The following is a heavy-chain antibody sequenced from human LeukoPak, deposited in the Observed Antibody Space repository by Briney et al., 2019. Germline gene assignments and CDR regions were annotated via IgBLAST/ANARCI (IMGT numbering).Heavy chain of an antibody. J-gene: IGHJ4*02. D-gene: IGHD6-13*01. V-gene: IGHV3-23*01. CDR1: GFTFSSYA. Sequence: GGSLILSCAASGFTFSSYATNWVRQAPGKGLEWVSTIVGSGDSTYYADSVKGRFTISRDNSKNTLYLQVNSLRAEDTAVYYCAITVAGFTNFDYWGQGTLVTVSS. CDR3: AITVAGFTNFDY. CDR2: IVGSGDST.